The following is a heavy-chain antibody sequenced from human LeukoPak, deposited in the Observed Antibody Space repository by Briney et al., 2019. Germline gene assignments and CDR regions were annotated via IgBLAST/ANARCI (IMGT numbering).Heavy chain of an antibody. CDR2: ISSSSSYI. CDR3: AELGITMIGGV. V-gene: IGHV3-21*01. J-gene: IGHJ6*04. D-gene: IGHD3-10*02. CDR1: GFTFSNYV. Sequence: GGSLRLSCAASGFTFSNYVMSWVRQAPGKGLEWVSSISSSSSYIYYADSVKGRFTISRDNAKNSLYLQMNSLRAEDTAVYYCAELGITMIGGVWGKGTTVTISS.